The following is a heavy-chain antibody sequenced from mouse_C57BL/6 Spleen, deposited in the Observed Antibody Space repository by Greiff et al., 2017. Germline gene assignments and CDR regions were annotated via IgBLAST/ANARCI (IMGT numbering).Heavy chain of an antibody. CDR3: ARYDYSYAMDY. CDR2: ISSGGSYT. J-gene: IGHJ4*01. CDR1: GFTFSSYG. Sequence: EVHLVESGGDLVKPGGSLKLSCAASGFTFSSYGMSWVRQTPDKRLAWVATISSGGSYTYYPDSVKGPFTISRDNTKNTLYLQLSILKSEDTAMYYCARYDYSYAMDYWGQGTSVTVSS. V-gene: IGHV5-6*01. D-gene: IGHD2-4*01.